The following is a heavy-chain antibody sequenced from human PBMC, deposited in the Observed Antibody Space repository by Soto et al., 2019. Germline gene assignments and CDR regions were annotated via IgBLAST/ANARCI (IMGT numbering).Heavy chain of an antibody. Sequence: QVQLVQSGAEVKKPGASVKVSCKSSGYIFSDYGITWVRQAPGQGLEWMGWISAYNGNTDYEQKFQDRLTLATDTSTSTAYMELRSLRSDDTALYYCARPVTSPDHLDIWGQGTMVTVSS. CDR3: ARPVTSPDHLDI. J-gene: IGHJ3*02. V-gene: IGHV1-18*01. CDR2: ISAYNGNT. CDR1: GYIFSDYG. D-gene: IGHD4-4*01.